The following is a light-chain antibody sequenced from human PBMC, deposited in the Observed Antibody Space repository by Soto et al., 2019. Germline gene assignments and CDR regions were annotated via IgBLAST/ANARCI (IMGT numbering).Light chain of an antibody. Sequence: IVSTQSPDTLSFCTWYRATLSFSASQSVRHMFLAWYQQKPGQAPRLLIYGASSRATSIPDRFSGSGSGTDFTLTISRLEPEDFAVYYCQQYGSSRTFGQGTRLEIK. CDR1: QSVRHMF. CDR3: QQYGSSRT. CDR2: GAS. J-gene: IGKJ5*01. V-gene: IGKV3-20*01.